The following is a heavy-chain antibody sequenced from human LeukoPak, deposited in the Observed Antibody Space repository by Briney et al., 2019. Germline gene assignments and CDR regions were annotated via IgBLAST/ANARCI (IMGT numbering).Heavy chain of an antibody. CDR3: TTGRVAGDFDY. D-gene: IGHD6-19*01. V-gene: IGHV3-23*01. CDR1: GFTFSSYA. CDR2: ISGSGGST. Sequence: PGGSLRLSCAASGFTFSSYAMSWVRQAPGKGLEWVSAISGSGGSTYYADSVKGRFTISRDNSKNTLYLQMNSLKTEDTAVYYCTTGRVAGDFDYWGQGTLVTVSS. J-gene: IGHJ4*02.